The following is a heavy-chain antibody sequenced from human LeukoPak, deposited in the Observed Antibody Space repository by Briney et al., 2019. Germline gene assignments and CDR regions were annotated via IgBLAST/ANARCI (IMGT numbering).Heavy chain of an antibody. D-gene: IGHD6-13*01. Sequence: PGRSLRPSCAASGFTFSSYGMHWVRQAPGKGLEWVAVISYDGSNKYYADSVKGRFTISRDNSKNTLYLRMNSLRAEDTAVYYCAKNVIRIAAAGWFDPWGQGTLVTVSS. CDR2: ISYDGSNK. CDR3: AKNVIRIAAAGWFDP. CDR1: GFTFSSYG. J-gene: IGHJ5*02. V-gene: IGHV3-30*18.